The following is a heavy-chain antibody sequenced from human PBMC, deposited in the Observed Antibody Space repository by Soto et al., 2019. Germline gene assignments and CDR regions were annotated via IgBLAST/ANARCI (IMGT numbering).Heavy chain of an antibody. D-gene: IGHD3-10*01. V-gene: IGHV3-66*04. CDR1: GFAVNSNY. CDR2: IYSNGET. J-gene: IGHJ4*02. CDR3: ATHPGNNY. Sequence: VQLVESGGGLVQPGGSLTISSAVSGFAVNSNYMSWVRQAPGKGLEWVSFIYSNGETFYADSVKGRFTISRGTSENTLFLQMDSLRAEDTALYYCATHPGNNYWGQGTLVTVSS.